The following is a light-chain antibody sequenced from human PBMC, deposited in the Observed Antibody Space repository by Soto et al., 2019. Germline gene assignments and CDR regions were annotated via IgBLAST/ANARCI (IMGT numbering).Light chain of an antibody. J-gene: IGKJ1*01. CDR1: QDVSND. CDR3: LQHTYIWS. CDR2: GAS. V-gene: IGKV1-17*02. Sequence: DIQMTQSPPSLSASVGDRVTITCRASQDVSNDLGWFQQKPGQAPKRLIFGASNLESGVPSRFSGTGSGTKFILTITNLQPEDFATYYCLQHTYIWSFGQGTKVDIK.